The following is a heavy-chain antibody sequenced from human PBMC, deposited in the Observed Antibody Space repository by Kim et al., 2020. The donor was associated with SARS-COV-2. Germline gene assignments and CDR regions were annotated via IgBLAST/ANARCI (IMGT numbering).Heavy chain of an antibody. V-gene: IGHV3-30*02. D-gene: IGHD3-10*01. J-gene: IGHJ4*02. Sequence: DTVTAQLPTSKDNSKNTLYLQMNSLGAEDTAVYYCAKELGMGFGEHSYFDYWGQGTLVTVSS. CDR3: AKELGMGFGEHSYFDY.